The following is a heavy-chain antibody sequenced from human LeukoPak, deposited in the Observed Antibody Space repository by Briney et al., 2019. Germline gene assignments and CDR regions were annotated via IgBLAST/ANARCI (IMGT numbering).Heavy chain of an antibody. CDR3: ALYCSSTSCYTLRGYYYMDV. J-gene: IGHJ6*03. CDR2: IYYSGST. V-gene: IGHV4-39*01. Sequence: SETLSLTCTVSGGSISSSYYWGWIRQPPGKGLEWIGSIYYSGSTYYNPSLKSRVTISVDTSKNQFSLKLSSVTAADTAVYYCALYCSSTSCYTLRGYYYMDVWGKGTTVTVSS. D-gene: IGHD2-2*02. CDR1: GGSISSSYY.